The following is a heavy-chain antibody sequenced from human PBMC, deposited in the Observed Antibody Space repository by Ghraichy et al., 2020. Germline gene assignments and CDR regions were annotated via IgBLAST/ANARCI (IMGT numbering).Heavy chain of an antibody. CDR3: ARAHYYLAAAGLDY. J-gene: IGHJ4*02. CDR1: GFTFSDYY. Sequence: GGSLRLSCAASGFTFSDYYMSLIRQAPGKGLEWVLYISSSGSTIYYADSVKGRFTISRDNAKNSLYLQMNSLRAEDTAVYYCARAHYYLAAAGLDYWGQGTLVTVSS. D-gene: IGHD6-13*01. V-gene: IGHV3-11*01. CDR2: ISSSGSTI.